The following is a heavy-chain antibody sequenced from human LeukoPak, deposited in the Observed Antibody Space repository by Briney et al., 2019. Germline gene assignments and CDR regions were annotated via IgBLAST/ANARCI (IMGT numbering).Heavy chain of an antibody. V-gene: IGHV3-20*01. CDR1: GFTFDDHG. CDR3: ARGAYYDSSAAPLDY. J-gene: IGHJ4*02. Sequence: PGGSLRLSCAASGFTFDDHGMSWVRQTPGKGLEWVSGINWNGGSTAHADSVKGRFTISRDNAKNSLYLQMNSLRAEDTALYHCARGAYYDSSAAPLDYWGQGTLVTVPS. D-gene: IGHD3-22*01. CDR2: INWNGGST.